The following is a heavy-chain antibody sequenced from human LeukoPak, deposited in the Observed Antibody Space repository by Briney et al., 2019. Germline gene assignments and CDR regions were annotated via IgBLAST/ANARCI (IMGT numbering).Heavy chain of an antibody. D-gene: IGHD6-13*01. CDR2: IYTSGST. V-gene: IGHV4-4*07. J-gene: IGHJ4*02. CDR3: AIFPVGIAAAGTLY. CDR1: GGSISSYY. Sequence: SETLSLTCTVSGGSISSYYWSWIRQPAGKGLEWIGRIYTSGSTNYNPSLKSRVTMSVDTSKNQFSLKLSSVTAADTAVYYCAIFPVGIAAAGTLYWGQGTLVTVSS.